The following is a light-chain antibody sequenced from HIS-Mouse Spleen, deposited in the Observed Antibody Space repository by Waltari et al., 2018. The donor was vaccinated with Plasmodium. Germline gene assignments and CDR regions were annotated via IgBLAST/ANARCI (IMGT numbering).Light chain of an antibody. CDR2: AAS. J-gene: IGKJ4*01. CDR3: QQYYSYLLT. CDR1: RGISSY. V-gene: IGKV1-8*01. Sequence: AIRMTQPQSSSSSPTGNRPTITGRASRGISSYLAWYQQKPVKAPKLLIYAASTLQSGVPSRFSGSGSGTDFTLTISCLQSEDFATYYCQQYYSYLLTFGGGTKVEIK.